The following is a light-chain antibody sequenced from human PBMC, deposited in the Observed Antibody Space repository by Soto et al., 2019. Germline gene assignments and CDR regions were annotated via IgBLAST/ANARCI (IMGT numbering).Light chain of an antibody. Sequence: EIVLTQSPGTLSLSPGERATLSCRASQSVSGTYLAWYQQKPGQAPRLLIYGASIRATGIPDRFSGSGSGTDFTLIISRLEPEDFAVYYCQQYDNSRYTFGQGTKLDIK. CDR3: QQYDNSRYT. V-gene: IGKV3-20*01. J-gene: IGKJ2*01. CDR1: QSVSGTY. CDR2: GAS.